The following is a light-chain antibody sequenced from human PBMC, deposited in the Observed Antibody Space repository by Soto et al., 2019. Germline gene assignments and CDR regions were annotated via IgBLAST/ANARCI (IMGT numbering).Light chain of an antibody. CDR2: AAS. V-gene: IGKV1-12*01. CDR1: QDISSW. Sequence: DIQMTQSPSSVSESVGDRVTITCRASQDISSWLAWYQQKPGKAPNVLIYAASRLQSGVPSRFSGSGSGTDFTLTISSLQPEDFATYYCQQANSFPYTFGQGTNLEIK. CDR3: QQANSFPYT. J-gene: IGKJ2*01.